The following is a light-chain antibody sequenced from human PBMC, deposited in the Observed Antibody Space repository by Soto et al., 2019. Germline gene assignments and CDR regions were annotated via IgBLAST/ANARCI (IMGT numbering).Light chain of an antibody. J-gene: IGKJ2*01. CDR1: QNIYNY. V-gene: IGKV3-11*01. CDR2: GAS. CDR3: QQRTNWPPGT. Sequence: EIVLTQSPATLSLSPGERATLSCRASQNIYNYLTWYQHIPGQAPWPLFYGASNRATAVPARFIGSGSGTDFTLSISSLEHEDCAVYYCQQRTNWPPGTFGQGTKLQIK.